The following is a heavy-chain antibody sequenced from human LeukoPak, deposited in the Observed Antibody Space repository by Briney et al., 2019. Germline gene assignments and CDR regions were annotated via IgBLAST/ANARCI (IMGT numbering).Heavy chain of an antibody. D-gene: IGHD3-22*01. CDR3: ARHRTYYHDSTTYYLDY. Sequence: SETLSLTCTVSGGSISSSSYSWGWVRQPPGKGLEWIGGIYYSGSTYYNPSLKSRVTISVDTSKNQFSLKLSSVTAADTAVYYCARHRTYYHDSTTYYLDYWGQGTLVTVSS. CDR2: IYYSGST. V-gene: IGHV4-39*01. J-gene: IGHJ4*02. CDR1: GGSISSSSYS.